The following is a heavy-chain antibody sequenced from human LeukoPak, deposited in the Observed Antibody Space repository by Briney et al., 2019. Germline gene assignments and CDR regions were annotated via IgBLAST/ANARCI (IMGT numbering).Heavy chain of an antibody. Sequence: PGGSLRLSCAASGFTFSIYSMNWVRQAPGKGLEWLSSITSSSNYIYYADSVKGRFTISRDNVQNSLYLQMNSLRAEDTAMYYCARDRGYFDNGAQGTLVTVSS. CDR1: GFTFSIYS. V-gene: IGHV3-21*01. CDR2: ITSSSNYI. CDR3: ARDRGYFDN. J-gene: IGHJ4*02.